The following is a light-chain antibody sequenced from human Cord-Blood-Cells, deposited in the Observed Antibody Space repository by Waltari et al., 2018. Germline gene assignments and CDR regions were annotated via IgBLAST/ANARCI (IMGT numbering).Light chain of an antibody. J-gene: IGKJ2*01. V-gene: IGKV3-11*01. CDR3: QQRSNWHT. Sequence: EIVLTQSPATLCLSPGERATLSCRASQSVSSYLAWYQQKPGQAPRLLIYDASNRATGIPAMFSGSGSGTDFTLTISSLEPEDFAVYYCQQRSNWHTFGQGTKLEIK. CDR1: QSVSSY. CDR2: DAS.